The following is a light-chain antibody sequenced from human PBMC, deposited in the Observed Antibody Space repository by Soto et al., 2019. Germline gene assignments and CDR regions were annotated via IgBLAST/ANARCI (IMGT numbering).Light chain of an antibody. J-gene: IGKJ3*01. Sequence: EIVLTQSPGNLSLSPGERAILACRTSQTINNNYLAWSQQKVCQAPRLLIHGASSRATGIPDRFSGSGSGTDFPLTISQLYPEDFAVYYCKHSGVFPGCPFGPPTKVDI. V-gene: IGKV3-20*01. CDR2: GAS. CDR1: QTINNNY. CDR3: KHSGVFPGCP.